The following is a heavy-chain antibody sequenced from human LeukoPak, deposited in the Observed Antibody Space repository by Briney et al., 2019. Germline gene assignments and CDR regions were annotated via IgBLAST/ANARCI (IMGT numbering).Heavy chain of an antibody. J-gene: IGHJ4*02. CDR1: GYTFTSYA. CDR2: ISIYNGNT. Sequence: ASVKVSCKASGYTFTSYAMHWVRQAPGQRLEWMGWISIYNGNTNYAQKLQGRVTMTTDTSTSTAYMELRSLRSDDTALYYCARDVGYYDSSGYYRFDYWGQGTLVTVSS. CDR3: ARDVGYYDSSGYYRFDY. D-gene: IGHD3-22*01. V-gene: IGHV1-18*01.